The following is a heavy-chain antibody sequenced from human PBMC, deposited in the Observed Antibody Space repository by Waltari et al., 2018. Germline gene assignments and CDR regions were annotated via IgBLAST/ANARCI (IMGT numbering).Heavy chain of an antibody. J-gene: IGHJ4*02. CDR2: IHYSGTT. CDR1: GVPISSSSSH. D-gene: IGHD6-13*01. V-gene: IGHV4-39*01. Sequence: QLQLQESGPGLVKPSETLSLTCSVSGVPISSSSSHWGWIRQPPGKGLEWIGSIHYSGTTYYNPSLKSRVTISVDTSQNQFSLKLSSVTAADTAVYYCARRYSSDWYVGYFDYWGQGTLVTVSS. CDR3: ARRYSSDWYVGYFDY.